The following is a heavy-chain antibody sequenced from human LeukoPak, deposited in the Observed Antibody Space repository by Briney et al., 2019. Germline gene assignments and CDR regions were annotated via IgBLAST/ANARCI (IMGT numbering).Heavy chain of an antibody. V-gene: IGHV3-7*01. CDR2: IEKHGSAD. Sequence: GGSLRLSCAASGFTFSGSEMNWVRQAPGKGLEWLANIEKHGSADYYVDSVKGRFTISRDNAKNSLSLQLDSLRVEDTAVYYCAREVPGVMVAFDLWGQGTMVTVSP. J-gene: IGHJ3*01. CDR3: AREVPGVMVAFDL. D-gene: IGHD2-2*01. CDR1: GFTFSGSE.